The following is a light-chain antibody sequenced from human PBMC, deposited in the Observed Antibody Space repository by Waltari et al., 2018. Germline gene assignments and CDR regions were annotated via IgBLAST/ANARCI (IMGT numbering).Light chain of an antibody. V-gene: IGLV2-11*01. Sequence: QSALTQPRSVSGSPGQSVTIPCTGTSSDVGGYNYVSCYQQHPGKAPKLMIYDVSKRPSGVPDRFSGSKSGNTASLTISGLQAEDEADYYCCSYAGSYTVVFGGGTKLTVL. CDR1: SSDVGGYNY. CDR3: CSYAGSYTVV. J-gene: IGLJ2*01. CDR2: DVS.